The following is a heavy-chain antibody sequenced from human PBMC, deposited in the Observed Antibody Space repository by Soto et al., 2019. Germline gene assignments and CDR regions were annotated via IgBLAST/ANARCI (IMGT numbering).Heavy chain of an antibody. J-gene: IGHJ4*02. V-gene: IGHV3-30-3*01. CDR3: ARDLRIPLPA. Sequence: QVHLVESGGGVVQPGRSLRLSCAASGFTFSSYAMHWVRQAPGKGLEWVAVISYDGSNKYYADSVKGRFTISRDNSKNTLYLQMNSLTTEDTAVYYCARDLRIPLPAWGQGTLVTVSS. CDR2: ISYDGSNK. CDR1: GFTFSSYA. D-gene: IGHD2-21*01.